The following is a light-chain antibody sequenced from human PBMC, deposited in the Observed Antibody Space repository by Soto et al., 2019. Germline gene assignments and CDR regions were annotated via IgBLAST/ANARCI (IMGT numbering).Light chain of an antibody. CDR1: SSDVGGYNY. CDR3: CSYAGSYTYV. J-gene: IGLJ1*01. V-gene: IGLV2-11*01. CDR2: DVS. Sequence: QSALTQPPSVSGSPGQSVTISCTGTSSDVGGYNYVSWYQQHPGKAPKLMIYDVSKRPSGVPDRFSGSKSGNTASLTISGLQAEDEADYYCCSYAGSYTYVFGIGTKLTGL.